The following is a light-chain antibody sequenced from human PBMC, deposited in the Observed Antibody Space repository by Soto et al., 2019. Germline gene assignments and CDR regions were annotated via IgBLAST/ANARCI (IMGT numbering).Light chain of an antibody. Sequence: DIQMTQSPSSLSASVGDRVTITCRASQSISSYLNWYQQKPGKAPKLLIYAASSLQSGVPSRFSGRGSGTDFTLTISSLQPEDFATYYCQQSYSTPRYTFGQGTKLEI. V-gene: IGKV1-39*01. J-gene: IGKJ2*01. CDR1: QSISSY. CDR3: QQSYSTPRYT. CDR2: AAS.